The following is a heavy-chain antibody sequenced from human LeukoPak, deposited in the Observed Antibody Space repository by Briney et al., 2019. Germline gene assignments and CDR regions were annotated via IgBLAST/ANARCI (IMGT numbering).Heavy chain of an antibody. Sequence: PSQTLSLTCTVSGGSISSGGYYWSWIRQHPGKGLEWIGYIYYSGSTYYNPSLKSRVTISVDTSKNQFSLKLSSVTAADTAVYYCARGDKLVRSLDAFDIWGQGTMVTVSS. J-gene: IGHJ3*02. CDR2: IYYSGST. CDR1: GGSISSGGYY. D-gene: IGHD6-6*01. CDR3: ARGDKLVRSLDAFDI. V-gene: IGHV4-31*03.